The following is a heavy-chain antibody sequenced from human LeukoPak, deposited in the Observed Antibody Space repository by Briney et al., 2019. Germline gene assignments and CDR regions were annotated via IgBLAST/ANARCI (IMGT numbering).Heavy chain of an antibody. D-gene: IGHD5-12*01. Sequence: SVKVSCKASGGTFSSYAISWVRQAPGQGLEWMGGIIPIFGTANYAQKFQGRVTITADESTGTAYMELSSPRSEDTAVYYCARVFSSVATFYYFDYWGQGTLVTVSS. CDR3: ARVFSSVATFYYFDY. J-gene: IGHJ4*02. CDR2: IIPIFGTA. CDR1: GGTFSSYA. V-gene: IGHV1-69*01.